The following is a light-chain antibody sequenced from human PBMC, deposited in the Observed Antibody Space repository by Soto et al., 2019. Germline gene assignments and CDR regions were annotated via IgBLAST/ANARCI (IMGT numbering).Light chain of an antibody. J-gene: IGLJ1*01. Sequence: QSVLTQPPSVSDAPGQRVTISCTGSSSNIGAGYEAHWYQPDPGTAPKLLIYENNNRPSGVPDRFSGSKSGNSASLAITGLQDDEEAEDYCQSYDSSLSGYVFGTGTKVTVL. V-gene: IGLV1-40*01. CDR3: QSYDSSLSGYV. CDR1: SSNIGAGYE. CDR2: ENN.